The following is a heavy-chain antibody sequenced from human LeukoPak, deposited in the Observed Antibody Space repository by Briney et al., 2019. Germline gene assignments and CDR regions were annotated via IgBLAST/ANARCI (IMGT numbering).Heavy chain of an antibody. CDR3: ARDSSSSYSYAFDI. J-gene: IGHJ3*02. V-gene: IGHV4-38-2*01. CDR1: GYSISSGYY. Sequence: PSETLSLTCAVSGYSISSGYYWGWIRQPPGKGLEWIGSIYHSGSTYYNPSLKSRVTISVDTSKNQFSLKLSSVTAADTAVYYCARDSSSSYSYAFDIWGQGTMVTVPS. CDR2: IYHSGST. D-gene: IGHD6-13*01.